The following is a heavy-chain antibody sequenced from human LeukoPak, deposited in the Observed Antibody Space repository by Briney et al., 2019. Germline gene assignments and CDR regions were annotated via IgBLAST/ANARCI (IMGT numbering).Heavy chain of an antibody. Sequence: PGGSLRLSCAASGFTFRDYYMSWIRQAPGKGLEWISYISSSAGTIHYVDSVKGRFTISRDNAKNSLYLQMDSLRVEDTAVYYCATSVTGRRLDWFIDLWGRGTLVSVSS. D-gene: IGHD4-17*01. CDR2: ISSSAGTI. CDR3: ATSVTGRRLDWFIDL. CDR1: GFTFRDYY. J-gene: IGHJ2*01. V-gene: IGHV3-11*04.